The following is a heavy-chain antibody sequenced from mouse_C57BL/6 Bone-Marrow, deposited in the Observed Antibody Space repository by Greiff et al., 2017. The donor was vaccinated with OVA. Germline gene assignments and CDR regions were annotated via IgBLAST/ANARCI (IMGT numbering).Heavy chain of an antibody. CDR2: IYPRSGNT. V-gene: IGHV1-81*01. CDR1: GYTFTSYG. Sequence: VKLVESGAELARPGASVKLSCKASGYTFTSYGISWVKQRTGQGLEWIGEIYPRSGNTYYNEKFKGKATLTADKSSSTAYMELRSLTSEDSAVYFCARRNGPNLWLRLGYYFDYWGQGTTLTVSS. J-gene: IGHJ2*01. D-gene: IGHD2-2*01. CDR3: ARRNGPNLWLRLGYYFDY.